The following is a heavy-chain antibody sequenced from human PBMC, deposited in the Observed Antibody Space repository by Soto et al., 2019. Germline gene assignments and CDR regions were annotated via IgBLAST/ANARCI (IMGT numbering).Heavy chain of an antibody. CDR3: ATLGIPYYDSSGYHGG. CDR2: FDPEDGET. D-gene: IGHD3-22*01. Sequence: QVQLVQSGAEVKKPGASVKVSCKVSGYTLTELSMHWVRQAPGKGLEWMGGFDPEDGETSYAQKFQGRVTMTEDTSTDTAYMELSSLRSEDTAVYYCATLGIPYYDSSGYHGGWGQGTLVTVSS. CDR1: GYTLTELS. J-gene: IGHJ4*02. V-gene: IGHV1-24*01.